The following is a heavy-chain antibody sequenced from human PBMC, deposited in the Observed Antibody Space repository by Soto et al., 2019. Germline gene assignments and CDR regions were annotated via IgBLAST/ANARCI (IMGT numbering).Heavy chain of an antibody. J-gene: IGHJ4*02. V-gene: IGHV3-23*01. CDR2: ISGSGGST. Sequence: HPGGSLRLSCAASGFTFSSYAMSWVRQAPGKGLEWVSAISGSGGSTYYADSVKGRFTISRDNSKNTLYLQMNSLRAEDTAVYNCAKGVTMRGYYFDYWGQGTLVTVSS. CDR1: GFTFSSYA. CDR3: AKGVTMRGYYFDY. D-gene: IGHD3-22*01.